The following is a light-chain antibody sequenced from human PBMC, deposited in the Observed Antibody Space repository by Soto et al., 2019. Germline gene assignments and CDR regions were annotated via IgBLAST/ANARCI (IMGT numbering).Light chain of an antibody. CDR1: QGISSN. V-gene: IGKV3-15*01. CDR3: QQYNDWPLT. CDR2: GAS. J-gene: IGKJ4*01. Sequence: EIVMTHSPATLSVSPGEGATLSCRASQGISSNLAWYQQKPGQAPKLLIYGASTRATGFPARFSGSGSGTEFTLTISSLQSEDFAVYYCQQYNDWPLTFGGGTKVDIK.